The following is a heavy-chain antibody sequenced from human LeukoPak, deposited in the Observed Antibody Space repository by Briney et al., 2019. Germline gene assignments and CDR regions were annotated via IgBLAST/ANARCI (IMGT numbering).Heavy chain of an antibody. CDR1: GGSVSNSLYY. V-gene: IGHV4-61*01. CDR2: IYYNGDT. CDR3: ARVLRGASWPSYDY. D-gene: IGHD3-10*01. Sequence: SETLSLTCTVSGGSVSNSLYYWSWIRQPPGKGLEWIGYIYYNGDTNYNPSLKSRVIISIDTSSNQFSLRLNSMTAADTAVYYCARVLRGASWPSYDYRGQGTLVNVPS. J-gene: IGHJ4*02.